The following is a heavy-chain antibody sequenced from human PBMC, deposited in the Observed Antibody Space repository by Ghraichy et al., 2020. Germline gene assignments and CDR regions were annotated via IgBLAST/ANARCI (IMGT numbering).Heavy chain of an antibody. CDR2: IWYDGSNK. CDR1: GFTFSSYG. V-gene: IGHV3-33*01. J-gene: IGHJ4*02. Sequence: GESLNISCAASGFTFSSYGMHWVRQAPGKGLEWVAVIWYDGSNKYYADSVKGRFTISRDNSKNTLYLQMNSLRAEDTAVYYCARGGGARGGYSGYDLMDYWGQGTLVTVSS. D-gene: IGHD5-12*01. CDR3: ARGGGARGGYSGYDLMDY.